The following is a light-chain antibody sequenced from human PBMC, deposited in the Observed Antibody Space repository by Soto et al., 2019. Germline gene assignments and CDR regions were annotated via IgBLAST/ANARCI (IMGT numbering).Light chain of an antibody. V-gene: IGLV9-49*03. Sequence: QSVLTQPPSASASLGASVTLTCTLSSGYSNYKVDWYQQRPGKGPRFVMRVDTGGIMGSQGDGIPDRFSVLASGLKRYLTIKNSQEDYESESHCGADHGSGSNFLVVFGGGTKLTVL. CDR1: SGYSNYK. CDR2: VDTGGIMG. CDR3: GADHGSGSNFLVV. J-gene: IGLJ2*01.